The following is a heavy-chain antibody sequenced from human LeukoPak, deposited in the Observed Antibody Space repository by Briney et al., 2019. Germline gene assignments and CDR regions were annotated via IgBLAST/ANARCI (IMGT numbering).Heavy chain of an antibody. J-gene: IGHJ4*02. D-gene: IGHD3-22*01. CDR1: GGSISSGDYY. Sequence: SETLSLTCTVSGGSISSGDYYWSWIRQPPGKGLEWIGYIYYSGSTYYNPSLKSRVTISVDTSKNQFSLKLSSVTAADTAVYYCARLITTRHPFDYWGQGTLVTVSS. V-gene: IGHV4-30-4*08. CDR3: ARLITTRHPFDY. CDR2: IYYSGST.